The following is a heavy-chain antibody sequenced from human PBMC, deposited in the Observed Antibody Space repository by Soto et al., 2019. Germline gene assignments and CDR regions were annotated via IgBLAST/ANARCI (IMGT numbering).Heavy chain of an antibody. V-gene: IGHV3-30-3*01. D-gene: IGHD6-13*01. J-gene: IGHJ3*02. CDR2: ITYDGSNK. Sequence: QVQLVESGGGVVQPGRSLRLSCAASGFTFSSYAMHWVRQAPGKGLEWVAVITYDGSNKYYADSVKGRFTISRDNSKNTLYLQMNSLRAEDTAGYHCARVRGSSWYGGAFDIWGQGTMVTVSS. CDR3: ARVRGSSWYGGAFDI. CDR1: GFTFSSYA.